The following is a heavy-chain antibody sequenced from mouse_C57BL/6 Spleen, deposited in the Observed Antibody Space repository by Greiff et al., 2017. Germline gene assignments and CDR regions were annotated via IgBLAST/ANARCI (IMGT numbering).Heavy chain of an antibody. J-gene: IGHJ2*01. Sequence: DVMLVESGGGLVKPGGSLKLSCAASGFTFSDYGMHWVRQAPAKGLEWVAYISSGSSTIYYADTVKGRFTISRDNVKNTLFLQMTSLRSEDTAMYYCARGGYYFDYWGQGTTLTVSS. CDR3: ARGGYYFDY. CDR1: GFTFSDYG. V-gene: IGHV5-17*01. CDR2: ISSGSSTI.